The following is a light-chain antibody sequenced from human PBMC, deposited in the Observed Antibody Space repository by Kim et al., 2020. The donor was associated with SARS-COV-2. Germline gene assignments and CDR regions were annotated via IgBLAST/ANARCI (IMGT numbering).Light chain of an antibody. J-gene: IGKJ4*01. Sequence: CASGRDTVSVTCRTNQAITTSLAWYQQKPGSAPKHLIYAASILQSGVPSRFSGSGSGTEFTLTVTSLQPEDFATYFCQHVNSFPLTFGGGTKLEI. CDR1: QAITTS. V-gene: IGKV1D-12*01. CDR2: AAS. CDR3: QHVNSFPLT.